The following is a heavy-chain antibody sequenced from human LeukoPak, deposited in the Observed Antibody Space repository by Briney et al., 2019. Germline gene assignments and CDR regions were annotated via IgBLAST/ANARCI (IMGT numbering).Heavy chain of an antibody. Sequence: GGSLRRSCAASGFTFSSYSMNWVRQAPGKGLEWVSSISSSSSYIYYADSVKGRFTISRDNAKNSLYLQMNSPRAEDTAVYYCARERFCGGDCSILDYWGQGTLVTVSS. CDR3: ARERFCGGDCSILDY. CDR1: GFTFSSYS. J-gene: IGHJ4*02. D-gene: IGHD2-21*01. CDR2: ISSSSSYI. V-gene: IGHV3-21*01.